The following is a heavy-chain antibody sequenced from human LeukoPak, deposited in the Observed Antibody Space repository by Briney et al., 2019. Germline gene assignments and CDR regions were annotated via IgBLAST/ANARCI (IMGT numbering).Heavy chain of an antibody. CDR2: INPKSGGT. V-gene: IGHV1-2*02. J-gene: IGHJ4*02. CDR1: GYTFTAYY. CDR3: AREVGATFPY. Sequence: ASVKVSCKASGYTFTAYYMHWVRQAPGQGLEWMGWINPKSGGTNYAQQFQGRVTMTRDTSTSTVYMDVSSLRSDDTAVYYCAREVGATFPYWGQGTLVSV. D-gene: IGHD1-26*01.